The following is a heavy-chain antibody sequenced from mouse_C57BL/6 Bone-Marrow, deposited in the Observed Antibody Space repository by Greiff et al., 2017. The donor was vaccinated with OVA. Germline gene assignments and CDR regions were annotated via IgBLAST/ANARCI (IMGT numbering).Heavy chain of an antibody. D-gene: IGHD1-1*01. Sequence: VQLHQSGAELAKPGASVKLSCKASGYTFTSYWMHWVKQRPGQGLEWIGYINPSSGYTKYNQKFKDKATLTADKSSSTAYMQLSSLTYEDSAVYYCAKDYYGSSYGGYWGQGTTLTVSS. CDR2: INPSSGYT. CDR3: AKDYYGSSYGGY. V-gene: IGHV1-7*01. J-gene: IGHJ2*01. CDR1: GYTFTSYW.